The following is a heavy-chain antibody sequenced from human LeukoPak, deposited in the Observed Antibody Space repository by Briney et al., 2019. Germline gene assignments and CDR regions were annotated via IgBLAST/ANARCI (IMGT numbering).Heavy chain of an antibody. D-gene: IGHD4-17*01. Sequence: ASVKVSCKASGYTFTGYYMHWVRQAPGQGLEWMRWINPDSGGTNYAQKFQGRVTMTRDTSISTAYMELSRLRSDDTAAYYCARTSGTVTTSSWYFDLWGRGTLVTVSS. CDR2: INPDSGGT. CDR1: GYTFTGYY. CDR3: ARTSGTVTTSSWYFDL. J-gene: IGHJ2*01. V-gene: IGHV1-2*02.